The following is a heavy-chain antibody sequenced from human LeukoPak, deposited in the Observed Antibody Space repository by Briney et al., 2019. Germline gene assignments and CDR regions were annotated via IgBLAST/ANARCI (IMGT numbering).Heavy chain of an antibody. CDR1: GGSISSYY. V-gene: IGHV4-59*01. CDR3: ARNLGDY. J-gene: IGHJ4*02. CDR2: IYYSGST. Sequence: SETLSLTCTVSGGSISSYYWSWIRQPPGKGLEWIECIYYSGSTNYNPSLKSRVTISVDTSKNQFSLKLSSVTAADTAVYYCARNLGDYWGQGTLVTVSS.